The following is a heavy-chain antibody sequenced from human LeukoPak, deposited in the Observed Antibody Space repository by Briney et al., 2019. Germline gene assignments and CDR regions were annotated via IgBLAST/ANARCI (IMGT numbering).Heavy chain of an antibody. Sequence: PSETLSLTCAVYGGSFSGYYWSWIRQPPGKGLEWIGEINHSGSTNYNPSLKSRVTISVDTSKNQFSLKLSSVTAADTAVYYCARRLRRARSPWYSSGSPFGYWGQGTLVTVSS. J-gene: IGHJ4*02. CDR3: ARRLRRARSPWYSSGSPFGY. D-gene: IGHD6-19*01. CDR1: GGSFSGYY. V-gene: IGHV4-34*01. CDR2: INHSGST.